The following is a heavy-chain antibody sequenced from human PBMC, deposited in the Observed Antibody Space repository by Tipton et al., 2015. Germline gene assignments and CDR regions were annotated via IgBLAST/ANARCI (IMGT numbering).Heavy chain of an antibody. CDR3: ARGRNNAFDI. CDR2: VFHTGAT. J-gene: IGHJ3*02. V-gene: IGHV4-59*01. CDR1: GVSISSYY. Sequence: TLSLTCTVSGVSISSYYWTWIRQPPGKGLQWVGNVFHTGATSYNSSLKSRLTFSIDTSKNQVSLRLSSVTAADTAVYYCARGRNNAFDIWGQGTLVTVSS.